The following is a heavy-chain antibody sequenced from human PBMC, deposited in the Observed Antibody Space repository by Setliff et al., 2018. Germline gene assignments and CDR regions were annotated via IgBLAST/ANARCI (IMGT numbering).Heavy chain of an antibody. CDR3: ARVRKGYSGYDFGDY. CDR1: GGSISSHY. J-gene: IGHJ4*02. Sequence: KTSETLSLTCTVSGGSISSHYWSWIRQPPGKGLEWIGSIYYSGSTNYNPSLKSRVTISLDTSRNQFSLKLRSVTAADTAVYYCARVRKGYSGYDFGDYWGQGTLVTVSS. CDR2: IYYSGST. V-gene: IGHV4-59*11. D-gene: IGHD5-12*01.